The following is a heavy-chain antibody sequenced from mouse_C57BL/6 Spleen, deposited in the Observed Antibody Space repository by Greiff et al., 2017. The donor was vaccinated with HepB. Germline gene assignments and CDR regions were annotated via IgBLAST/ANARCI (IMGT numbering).Heavy chain of an antibody. CDR1: GYTFTSYW. J-gene: IGHJ4*01. CDR3: ARSVTTTGYYAMDY. Sequence: VQLQQSGAELVKPGASVKLSCKASGYTFTSYWMHWVKQRPGQGLEWIGMIHPNSGSTNYNEKFKSKATLTVDKSSSTAYMQLSSLTSEDSAVYYCARSVTTTGYYAMDYWGQGTSVTVSS. D-gene: IGHD2-2*01. V-gene: IGHV1-64*01. CDR2: IHPNSGST.